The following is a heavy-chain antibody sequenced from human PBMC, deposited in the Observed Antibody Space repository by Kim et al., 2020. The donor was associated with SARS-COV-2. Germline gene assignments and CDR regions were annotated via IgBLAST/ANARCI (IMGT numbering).Heavy chain of an antibody. CDR1: GGTFSSYA. CDR3: ARVTGFYYDSSGYYVDY. CDR2: IIPIFGTA. J-gene: IGHJ4*02. V-gene: IGHV1-69*13. Sequence: SVKVSCKASGGTFSSYAISWVRQAPGQGLEWIGGIIPIFGTANYAQKFQGRVTITADESTSTAYMELSSLRSEDTAVYYCARVTGFYYDSSGYYVDYWGQGTLVTVSS. D-gene: IGHD3-22*01.